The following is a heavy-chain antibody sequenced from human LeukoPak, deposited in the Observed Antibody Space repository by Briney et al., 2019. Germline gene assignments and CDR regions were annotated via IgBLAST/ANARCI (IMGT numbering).Heavy chain of an antibody. D-gene: IGHD3-10*01. CDR1: GGSISSYY. Sequence: RPSETLSLTCTVSGGSISSYYWSWIRQPPGKGLEWIGYIYYSGSTNYNPSLKRRVTISVDTSKNQFSLKLSSVTAADTAVYYCARLGWLGEKGLDYWGQGTLVTVSS. CDR2: IYYSGST. J-gene: IGHJ4*02. CDR3: ARLGWLGEKGLDY. V-gene: IGHV4-59*08.